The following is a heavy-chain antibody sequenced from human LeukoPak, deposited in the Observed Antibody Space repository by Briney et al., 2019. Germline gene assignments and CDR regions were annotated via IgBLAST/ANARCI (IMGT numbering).Heavy chain of an antibody. Sequence: AGGSLRLSCAASGFTFSSYAMHWVRQAPGKGLEWVAVISYDGSNKYYADSVKGRFTISRDNPKNTLYLQMNSLRAEDTAVYYCARDPYYYDSSGLAFDIWGQGTMVTVSS. D-gene: IGHD3-22*01. CDR1: GFTFSSYA. V-gene: IGHV3-30-3*01. CDR2: ISYDGSNK. CDR3: ARDPYYYDSSGLAFDI. J-gene: IGHJ3*02.